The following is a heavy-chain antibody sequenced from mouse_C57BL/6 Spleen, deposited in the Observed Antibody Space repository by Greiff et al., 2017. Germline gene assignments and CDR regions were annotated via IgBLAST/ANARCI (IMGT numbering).Heavy chain of an antibody. CDR1: GYTFTSYW. D-gene: IGHD1-1*02. CDR2: IHPNSGST. CDR3: AREGYYGIDY. V-gene: IGHV1-64*01. Sequence: VQLQQPGAELVKPAASVKLSCKASGYTFTSYWMHWVKQRPGQGLEWIGMIHPNSGSTNYNEKFKSKATLTVDKSSSTAYMQLSSLTSEDSAVYYCAREGYYGIDYWGQGTTLTVSS. J-gene: IGHJ2*01.